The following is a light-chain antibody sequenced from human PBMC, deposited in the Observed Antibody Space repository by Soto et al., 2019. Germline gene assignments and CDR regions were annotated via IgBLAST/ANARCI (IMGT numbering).Light chain of an antibody. J-gene: IGLJ2*01. CDR2: GVN. V-gene: IGLV2-14*01. Sequence: QSALTQPASVSGSPGQSITISCTGTSSDIGRYNYVSWYQQHPGKAPRLVISGVNKRPSGISNRFSGSKSGNTASLTISGLQADDEAIYYCASYTSTTTLVVVGGGTQLTVL. CDR1: SSDIGRYNY. CDR3: ASYTSTTTLVV.